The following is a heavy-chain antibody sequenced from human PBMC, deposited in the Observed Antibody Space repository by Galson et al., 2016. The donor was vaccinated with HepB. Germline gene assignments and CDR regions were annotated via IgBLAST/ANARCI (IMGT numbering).Heavy chain of an antibody. D-gene: IGHD4-11*01. CDR3: ARVTTVTTAV. Sequence: SLRLSCAASGFTFSVYPMSWVRQAPGKGLEWVANIDRDGNEKKYVDSVKGRFSISRDNADNSVSLQMNSLRAEDTAVYYCARVTTVTTAVWGQGTVVIVSS. CDR1: GFTFSVYP. J-gene: IGHJ4*02. CDR2: IDRDGNEK. V-gene: IGHV3-7*04.